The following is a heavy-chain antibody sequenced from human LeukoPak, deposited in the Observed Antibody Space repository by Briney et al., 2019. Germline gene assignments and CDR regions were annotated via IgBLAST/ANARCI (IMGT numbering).Heavy chain of an antibody. J-gene: IGHJ4*02. Sequence: GGSLRLSCAASGFTFDDYTMHWVRQAPGKGLEWVSLISWDGGSTYYADSVKGRFTISRDNSKNSLYLQMNSLRTEDTALYYCAKDSGQGDYYDSSGIFDYWGQGTLVTVSS. CDR1: GFTFDDYT. CDR3: AKDSGQGDYYDSSGIFDY. V-gene: IGHV3-43*01. D-gene: IGHD3-22*01. CDR2: ISWDGGST.